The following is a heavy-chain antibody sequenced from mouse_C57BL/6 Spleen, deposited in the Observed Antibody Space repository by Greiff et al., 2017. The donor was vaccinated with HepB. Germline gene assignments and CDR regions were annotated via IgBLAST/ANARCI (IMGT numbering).Heavy chain of an antibody. Sequence: EVQLVESGPGLVKPSQSLSLTCSVTGYSITSGYYWNWIRQFPGNKLEWMGYISYDGSNNYNPSLKNRISITRDTSKNQFFLKLNSVTTEDTATYYCARDYGSIFYYFDYWGQGTTLTVSS. D-gene: IGHD1-1*01. J-gene: IGHJ2*01. CDR2: ISYDGSN. CDR1: GYSITSGYY. V-gene: IGHV3-6*01. CDR3: ARDYGSIFYYFDY.